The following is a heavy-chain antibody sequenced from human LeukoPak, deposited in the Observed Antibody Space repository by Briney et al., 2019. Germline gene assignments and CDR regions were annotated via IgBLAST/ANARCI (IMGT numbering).Heavy chain of an antibody. CDR1: GFTFTNYA. CDR2: ISGSGVMT. D-gene: IGHD1-26*01. Sequence: GGSLRLSCAASGFTFTNYAMTWVRQAPGKGLEWVSSISGSGVMTYYADSVKGRFTVSRDNSKNSLYLQMSSLTAADTAVYYCAKDRSIGTYYTFDHWGQGTLVTVSS. CDR3: AKDRSIGTYYTFDH. V-gene: IGHV3-23*01. J-gene: IGHJ4*02.